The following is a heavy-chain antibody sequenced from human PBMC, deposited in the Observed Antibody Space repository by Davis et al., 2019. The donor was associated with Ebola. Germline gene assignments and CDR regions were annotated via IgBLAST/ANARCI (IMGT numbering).Heavy chain of an antibody. CDR2: ISYDGSNK. CDR3: AKDAPLGYSSSWVGAGYFDY. Sequence: PGGSLRLSCAASGFTFSSYGMHWVRRAPGKGLEWVAVISYDGSNKYYADSVKGRFTISRDNSKNTLYLQMNSLRAEDTAVYYCAKDAPLGYSSSWVGAGYFDYWGQGTLVTVSS. V-gene: IGHV3-30*18. J-gene: IGHJ4*02. CDR1: GFTFSSYG. D-gene: IGHD6-13*01.